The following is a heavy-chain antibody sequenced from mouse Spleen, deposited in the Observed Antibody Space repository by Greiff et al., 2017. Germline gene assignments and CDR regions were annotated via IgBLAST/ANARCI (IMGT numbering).Heavy chain of an antibody. V-gene: IGHV1-59*01. CDR3: ARRGDGYAMDY. CDR1: GYTFTSYW. J-gene: IGHJ4*01. CDR2: IDPSDSYT. Sequence: QVQLQQPGAELVRPGTSVKLSCKASGYTFTSYWMHWVKQRPGQGLEWIGVIDPSDSYTNYNQKFKGQATLTVDTSSSTAYMQLSSLTSEDTAVYYCARRGDGYAMDYWGQGTSVTVSS. D-gene: IGHD2-3*01.